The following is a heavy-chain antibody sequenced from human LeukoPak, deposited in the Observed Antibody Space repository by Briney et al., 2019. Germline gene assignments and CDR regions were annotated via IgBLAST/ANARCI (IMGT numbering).Heavy chain of an antibody. D-gene: IGHD6-19*01. CDR3: ARDRTAVADNDALDI. CDR1: GFTFSSYA. V-gene: IGHV3-23*01. J-gene: IGHJ3*02. Sequence: PGGSLRLSCAASGFTFSSYAMTWVRQAPGKGLEWVSRITGSGGSTYYADSVRGRFTISRDNSKNTLHLQMNSLRAEDTSVYYCARDRTAVADNDALDIWGQGTMVTVSS. CDR2: ITGSGGST.